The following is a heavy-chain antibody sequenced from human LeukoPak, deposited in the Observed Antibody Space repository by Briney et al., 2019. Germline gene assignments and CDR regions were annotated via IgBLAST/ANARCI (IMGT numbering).Heavy chain of an antibody. V-gene: IGHV3-11*01. J-gene: IGHJ3*02. D-gene: IGHD2-2*01. CDR3: ARVPWAMTRISGAFDI. Sequence: PGGSLRLSCAASGFTFSDYYMSWIRQAPGKGLEWVSYISSSGSTIYYADSVKGRFTISRDNAKNSLYLQMNSLRAEDTAVYYCARVPWAMTRISGAFDIWGQGTMVTVSS. CDR1: GFTFSDYY. CDR2: ISSSGSTI.